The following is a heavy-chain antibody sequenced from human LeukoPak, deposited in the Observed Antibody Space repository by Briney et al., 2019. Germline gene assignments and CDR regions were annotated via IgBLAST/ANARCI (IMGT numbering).Heavy chain of an antibody. CDR1: GGSISSSSYY. CDR3: ARVYDFWSGYYYGWFDP. D-gene: IGHD3-3*01. CDR2: IYYSGST. V-gene: IGHV4-39*07. J-gene: IGHJ5*02. Sequence: PSETLSLTCTVSGGSISSSSYYWGWIRQPPGKGLEWIGSIYYSGSTYYNPSLKSRVTISVDTSKNQFSLKLSSVTAADTAVYYCARVYDFWSGYYYGWFDPWGQGTLVTVSS.